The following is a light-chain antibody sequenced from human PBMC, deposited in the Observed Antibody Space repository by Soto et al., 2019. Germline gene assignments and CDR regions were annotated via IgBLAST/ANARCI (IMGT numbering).Light chain of an antibody. CDR1: SSDVGGYNY. Sequence: QSALTQPASVSGSPGQSITISCTGTSSDVGGYNYVSWYQQHPGKAPKLMIFEVSNRPSGVSNRFSGSKSGNTASLTISGLQAEDEADYYCSSYTSSSTQVFGTGTKLNVL. CDR2: EVS. V-gene: IGLV2-14*01. CDR3: SSYTSSSTQV. J-gene: IGLJ1*01.